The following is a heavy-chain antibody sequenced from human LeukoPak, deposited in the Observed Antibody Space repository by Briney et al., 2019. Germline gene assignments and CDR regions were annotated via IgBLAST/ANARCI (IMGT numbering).Heavy chain of an antibody. V-gene: IGHV1-46*01. J-gene: IGHJ2*01. CDR1: GYTFTSYY. CDR3: ARDYYDSSCYFFPPYWYFDL. Sequence: ASVKVSCKASGYTFTSYYMHWVRQAPGQGLEWMGIINPSGGSTSYAQKFQGRVTMTRDTSTSTVYMELSSLRSEDTAVYYCARDYYDSSCYFFPPYWYFDLWGRGTLVTVSS. CDR2: INPSGGST. D-gene: IGHD3-22*01.